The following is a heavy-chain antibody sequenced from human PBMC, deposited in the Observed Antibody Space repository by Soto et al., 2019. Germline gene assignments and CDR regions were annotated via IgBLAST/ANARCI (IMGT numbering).Heavy chain of an antibody. CDR2: ISGSGGST. J-gene: IGHJ4*02. Sequence: GGSLRLSCAASGFTFSSYAMSWVRQAPGKGLEWVSAISGSGGSTYYADSVKGRFTISRDNSKNTLYLQMNSLRAEDTAVYYCAKLSVRGYSSSWNHFDYWGQGTLVTVSS. D-gene: IGHD6-13*01. CDR3: AKLSVRGYSSSWNHFDY. CDR1: GFTFSSYA. V-gene: IGHV3-23*01.